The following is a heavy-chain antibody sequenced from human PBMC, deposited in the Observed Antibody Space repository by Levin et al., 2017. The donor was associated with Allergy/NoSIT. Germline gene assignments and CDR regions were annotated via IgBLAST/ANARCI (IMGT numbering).Heavy chain of an antibody. V-gene: IGHV3-53*01. D-gene: IGHD6-13*01. J-gene: IGHJ4*02. Sequence: GASVKVSCAASGFTVSSNYMSWVRQAPGKGLEWVSVIYSGGSTYYADSVKGRFTISRDNSKNTLYLQMNSLRAEDTAVYYCARNGYTSSWYRNWGQGTLVTVSS. CDR3: ARNGYTSSWYRN. CDR1: GFTVSSNY. CDR2: IYSGGST.